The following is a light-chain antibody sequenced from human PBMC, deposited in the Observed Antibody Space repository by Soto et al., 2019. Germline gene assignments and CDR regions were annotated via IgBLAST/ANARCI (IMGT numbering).Light chain of an antibody. J-gene: IGKJ1*01. CDR2: AAS. Sequence: DIQMTQSPSSLSASVGDRITITCRASQTIYNNLNWYQQKPGKAPRLLIYAASSFQSGVPSRFSGSGSGTDFTLTINSLQPEDFATYYCQQSYSSPRTFGQGTKVEIK. CDR3: QQSYSSPRT. CDR1: QTIYNN. V-gene: IGKV1-39*01.